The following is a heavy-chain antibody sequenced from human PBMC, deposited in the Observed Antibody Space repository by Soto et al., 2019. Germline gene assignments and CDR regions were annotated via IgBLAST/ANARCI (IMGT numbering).Heavy chain of an antibody. CDR1: GYTFTGYY. CDR3: ARVREIAVAGFAFDI. D-gene: IGHD6-19*01. CDR2: INPNSGGT. Sequence: ASVKVSCKASGYTFTGYYMHWVRQAPGQGLEWMGWINPNSGGTNYAQKFQGWVTMTRDTSISTAYMELSRLRSDDTAVYYCARVREIAVAGFAFDIWGQGTMVTVSS. J-gene: IGHJ3*02. V-gene: IGHV1-2*04.